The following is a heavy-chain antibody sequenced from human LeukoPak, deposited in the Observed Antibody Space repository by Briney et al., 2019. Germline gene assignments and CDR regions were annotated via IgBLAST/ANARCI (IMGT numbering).Heavy chain of an antibody. D-gene: IGHD3-10*01. CDR2: ISGSGGST. Sequence: GASLRLSCAASGFTFSSYAMSWVRQAPGKGLEWVSAISGSGGSTYYADSVKGRFTISRDNSKNTLYLQMSSLRAEDTAVYYCAKAGGYGSGSYLTWFDPWGQGTLVTVSS. J-gene: IGHJ5*02. CDR1: GFTFSSYA. V-gene: IGHV3-23*01. CDR3: AKAGGYGSGSYLTWFDP.